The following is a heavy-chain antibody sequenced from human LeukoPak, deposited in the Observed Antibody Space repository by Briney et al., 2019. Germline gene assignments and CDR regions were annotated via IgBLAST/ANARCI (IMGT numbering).Heavy chain of an antibody. CDR3: ATDRTGDNWFDP. J-gene: IGHJ5*02. CDR2: VYYSGST. V-gene: IGHV4-59*01. D-gene: IGHD3/OR15-3a*01. CDR1: GDSISSYY. Sequence: SETLCLTCTVSGDSISSYYWSWIRQPPGKGLEWIGYVYYSGSTNYNPSLKSRVTMSVDTSKNQFSLRLSSVTAADTAVYYCATDRTGDNWFDPWGQGTLVTVSS.